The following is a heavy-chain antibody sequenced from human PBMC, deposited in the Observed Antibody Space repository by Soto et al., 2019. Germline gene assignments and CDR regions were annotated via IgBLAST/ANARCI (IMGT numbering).Heavy chain of an antibody. CDR3: ARTLELRGYYYYYYMDV. D-gene: IGHD1-7*01. CDR2: FNPTNGST. V-gene: IGHV1-46*01. J-gene: IGHJ6*03. CDR1: GYTFINYY. Sequence: ASVKVSCKASGYTFINYYIHWVRQAPGQGLEWMGIFNPTNGSTNYAQKLQGRVTMTMDTSTRTAYMELRSLRSDDTAVYYCARTLELRGYYYYYYMDVWGKGTTVTVSS.